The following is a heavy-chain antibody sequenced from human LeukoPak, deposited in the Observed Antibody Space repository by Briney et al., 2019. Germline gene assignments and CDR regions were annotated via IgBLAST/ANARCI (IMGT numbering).Heavy chain of an antibody. J-gene: IGHJ5*02. CDR2: ISAYNGNT. CDR3: ARDTKRSRARWENLGFDP. D-gene: IGHD1-26*01. CDR1: GYTFTSYG. V-gene: IGHV1-18*01. Sequence: ASVKVSCKASGYTFTSYGISWVRQAPGQGLEWMGWISAYNGNTNYAQKLQGRVTMTTDTSTSTAYMELRSLRSDDTAVYYCARDTKRSRARWENLGFDPWGQGTLVTVSS.